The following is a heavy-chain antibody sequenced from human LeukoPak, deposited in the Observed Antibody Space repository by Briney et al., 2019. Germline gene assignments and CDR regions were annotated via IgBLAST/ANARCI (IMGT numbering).Heavy chain of an antibody. Sequence: GGALRLSCAASGFTFSSYEMNWVRQAPGKGLEWVSYISTSGNTRYYADSVKGRFTISRDNAKNSLYLQMNSLRVEDTAVYYCARELSGTTSYYFDYWGQGTLVTVS. V-gene: IGHV3-48*03. J-gene: IGHJ4*02. CDR2: ISTSGNTR. CDR3: ARELSGTTSYYFDY. CDR1: GFTFSSYE. D-gene: IGHD1-7*01.